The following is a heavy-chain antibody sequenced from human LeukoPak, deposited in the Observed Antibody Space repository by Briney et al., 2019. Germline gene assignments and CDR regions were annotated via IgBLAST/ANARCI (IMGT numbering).Heavy chain of an antibody. J-gene: IGHJ3*02. Sequence: GGSLRLSCAASGFAFSSYSMNWVRQAPGKGLEWVSSISSSSSYIYYADSVKGRFTISRDNAKNSLYLQMNSLRAEDTAVYYCARETSEQWLADDAFDIWGQGTTVTVSS. CDR3: ARETSEQWLADDAFDI. V-gene: IGHV3-21*01. CDR1: GFAFSSYS. CDR2: ISSSSSYI. D-gene: IGHD6-19*01.